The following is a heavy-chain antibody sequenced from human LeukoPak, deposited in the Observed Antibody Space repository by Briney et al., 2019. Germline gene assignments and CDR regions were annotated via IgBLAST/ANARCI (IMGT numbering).Heavy chain of an antibody. J-gene: IGHJ4*02. CDR2: IYYSGST. CDR1: GDSISSSSYY. V-gene: IGHV4-39*01. Sequence: SETLSLTCTVSGDSISSSSYYWGCIRQPPGKGLEWIGTIYYSGSTYYNPSLTSRLTISVDPPKNQFPPEVTSVSAGDTAVHYCARRNQRAYSYGQPFDYWGQGTLVTVSS. CDR3: ARRNQRAYSYGQPFDY. D-gene: IGHD5-18*01.